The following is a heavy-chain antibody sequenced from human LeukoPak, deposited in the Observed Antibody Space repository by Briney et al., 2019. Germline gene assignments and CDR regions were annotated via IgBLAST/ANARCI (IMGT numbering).Heavy chain of an antibody. D-gene: IGHD3-10*01. CDR3: ARSYGSGSFLDY. J-gene: IGHJ4*02. CDR2: IVPIFGTT. V-gene: IGHV1-69*05. CDR1: GGTFSSYA. Sequence: SVKVSCKASGGTFSSYAITWVRQAPGQGLEWMGRIVPIFGTTHYAQNLQGRATITTDESTGTAHMELSGLRSEDTAVYFCARSYGSGSFLDYWGQGTLVTVSS.